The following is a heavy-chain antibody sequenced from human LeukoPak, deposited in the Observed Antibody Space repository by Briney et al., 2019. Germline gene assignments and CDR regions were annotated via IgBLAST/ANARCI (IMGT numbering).Heavy chain of an antibody. CDR2: IKQDGSET. Sequence: PGGSLRLSCAASGFTFSDHWMTWVRQAPGRGLEWVANIKQDGSETNYVGSVKGRFTISRDNAKNSVDLQMNSLRVEDTAVYHCVKGGWMADWGQGSLVSVSS. CDR1: GFTFSDHW. V-gene: IGHV3-7*01. D-gene: IGHD5-24*01. J-gene: IGHJ4*02. CDR3: VKGGWMAD.